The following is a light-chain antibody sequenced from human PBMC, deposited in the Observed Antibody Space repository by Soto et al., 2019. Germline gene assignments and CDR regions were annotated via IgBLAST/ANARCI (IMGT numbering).Light chain of an antibody. CDR3: SSYTSSSTYV. V-gene: IGLV2-14*01. J-gene: IGLJ1*01. CDR1: SSDVGGYNY. Sequence: QPVLTQRAAGSASPGQSMTISCTGTSSDVGGYNYVPWYQQHPGKAPKVMIYDVSNRPSGVSNRFSGSKSGNTAFLIIFGLQAEDEADYYCSSYTSSSTYVFGTGTKVTVL. CDR2: DVS.